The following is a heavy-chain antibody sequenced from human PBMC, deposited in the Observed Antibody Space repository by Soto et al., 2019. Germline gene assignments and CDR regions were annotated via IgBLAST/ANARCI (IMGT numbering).Heavy chain of an antibody. CDR3: ARVWKPALIRYMDV. CDR1: GFTVSSNY. V-gene: IGHV3-66*01. Sequence: GGSLRLSCAASGFTVSSNYMSWVRQAPGKGLEWVSVIYSGGSTYYADSVKGRFTISRDNSKNTLYLQMNSLRAEDTAVYYCARVWKPALIRYMDVWGKGTTVTVSS. J-gene: IGHJ6*03. CDR2: IYSGGST. D-gene: IGHD3-3*01.